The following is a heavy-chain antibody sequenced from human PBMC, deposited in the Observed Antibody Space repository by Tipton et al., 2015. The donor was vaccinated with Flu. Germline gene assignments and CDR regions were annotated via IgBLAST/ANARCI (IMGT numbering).Heavy chain of an antibody. V-gene: IGHV4-61*02. Sequence: TLSLTCTVSGGSISGGNYYWSWIRQPAGEGLELIGRIYTTGSTEYSPSLKRRATISIDTSKNQFSLKLGSVTAADTAVYYCARWGSGYLFDYWGQGALVTVSA. CDR1: GGSISGGNYY. CDR2: IYTTGST. CDR3: ARWGSGYLFDY. J-gene: IGHJ4*02. D-gene: IGHD3-3*01.